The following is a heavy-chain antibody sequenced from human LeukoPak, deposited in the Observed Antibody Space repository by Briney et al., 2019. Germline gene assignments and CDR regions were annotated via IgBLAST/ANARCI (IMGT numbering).Heavy chain of an antibody. V-gene: IGHV3-23*01. CDR1: GFTFSTYA. D-gene: IGHD3-3*01. Sequence: GGSLRLSCATSGFTFSTYAVSWVRQAPGKGLEWVSVVSGSGRTTYYADSVKGRFTISRDNSKSTMYVQMNSLRVEDTAVYYCANWREGVRPDFGSWGQGTLVTVSP. J-gene: IGHJ4*02. CDR2: VSGSGRTT. CDR3: ANWREGVRPDFGS.